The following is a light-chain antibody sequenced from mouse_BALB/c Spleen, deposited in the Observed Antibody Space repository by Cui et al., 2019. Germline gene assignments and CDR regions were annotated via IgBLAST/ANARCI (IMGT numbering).Light chain of an antibody. Sequence: NIVLTQSPASLAVSLGQRATISCRASESVDNYGYSFIHWIKQKPGQPPKVLIYLASDLESGVPVRFSGSGSRTDFTLTIDPVEADDAATYYCQQNNEDPPTFGGGTKLEIK. CDR2: LAS. CDR1: ESVDNYGYSF. CDR3: QQNNEDPPT. V-gene: IGKV3-10*01. J-gene: IGKJ1*01.